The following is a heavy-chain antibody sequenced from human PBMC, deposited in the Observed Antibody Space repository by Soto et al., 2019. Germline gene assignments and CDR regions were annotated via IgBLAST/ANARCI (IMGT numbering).Heavy chain of an antibody. J-gene: IGHJ4*02. D-gene: IGHD6-19*01. CDR2: ISGSGGST. CDR1: GFTFSSYA. V-gene: IGHV3-23*01. CDR3: ACIVAVAGTVMSRSFDY. Sequence: GGSLRLSCAASGFTFSSYAMSWVRQAKGKGLEWVSAISGSGGSTYYADSVKGRFTISRDNSKNTLYLQMNSLRAEDTAVYYCACIVAVAGTVMSRSFDYWGQGTLVTVSS.